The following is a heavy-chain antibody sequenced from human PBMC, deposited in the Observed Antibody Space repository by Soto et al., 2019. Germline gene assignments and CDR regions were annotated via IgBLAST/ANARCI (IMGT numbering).Heavy chain of an antibody. V-gene: IGHV3-13*01. CDR1: GFTLSSYY. J-gene: IGHJ6*03. Sequence: GGSLRLSCAASGFTLSSYYMHWVPQAPGRGLEWVSVIGTAGDTSYRGSVKGRFTISREKANNSLYLQMNSLLAGDTAVYYCARGFGSFYYMDVWGKRTTVTVSS. CDR2: IGTAGDT. D-gene: IGHD3-10*01. CDR3: ARGFGSFYYMDV.